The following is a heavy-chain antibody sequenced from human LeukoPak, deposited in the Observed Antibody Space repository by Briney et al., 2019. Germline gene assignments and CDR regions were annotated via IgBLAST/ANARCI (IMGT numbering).Heavy chain of an antibody. V-gene: IGHV3-7*01. CDR3: ARGRYTSGWYPDYFDY. CDR1: GFTFSSSR. D-gene: IGHD6-19*01. CDR2: IKQDGSDK. J-gene: IGHJ4*02. Sequence: GGSLRLSCAASGFTFSSSRMSWVRQASGKGLEWVGNIKQDGSDKYYVASVKGRFTISRDNAKNSLYLQMSSLRAEDAAVYYCARGRYTSGWYPDYFDYWGQGTLVTVSS.